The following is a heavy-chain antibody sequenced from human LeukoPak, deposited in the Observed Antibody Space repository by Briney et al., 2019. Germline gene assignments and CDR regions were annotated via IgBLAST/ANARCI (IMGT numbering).Heavy chain of an antibody. CDR2: IYHSGST. CDR1: GGSISSGGYY. D-gene: IGHD6-19*01. V-gene: IGHV4-30-2*01. CDR3: ARDDTVAGTRFDY. J-gene: IGHJ4*02. Sequence: SQTLSLTCTVSGGSISSGGYYWSWIRQPPGKGLEWIGYIYHSGSTYYNPSLKSRVTISVDTSKNQFSLKLSSVTAADTAVYYCARDDTVAGTRFDYWGQGTLVTVSS.